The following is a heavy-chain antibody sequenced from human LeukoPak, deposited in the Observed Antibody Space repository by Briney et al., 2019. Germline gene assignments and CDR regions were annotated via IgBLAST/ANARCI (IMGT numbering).Heavy chain of an antibody. Sequence: GGSLRPSCAASGFIFSSYGMYWVRQAPGKGLEWVAVIWHDGSAEFYADSVKGRFSISRDDSKNTVYLQMNSLRAEDTALYYCAKDNRGGWSGYFDQWGQGTLVTVSS. D-gene: IGHD6-19*01. J-gene: IGHJ4*02. V-gene: IGHV3-33*06. CDR2: IWHDGSAE. CDR1: GFIFSSYG. CDR3: AKDNRGGWSGYFDQ.